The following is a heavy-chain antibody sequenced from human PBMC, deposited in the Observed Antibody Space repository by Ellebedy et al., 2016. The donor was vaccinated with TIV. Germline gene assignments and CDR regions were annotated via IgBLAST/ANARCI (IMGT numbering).Heavy chain of an antibody. V-gene: IGHV4-39*07. CDR2: VPYGGTT. D-gene: IGHD2-15*01. CDR3: AGCRIANSPIVDY. J-gene: IGHJ4*02. CDR1: GDSITRDIYD. Sequence: SETLSLTCSVTGDSITRDIYDRGWIRQAPGKGLDWSGSVPYGGTTYYNPSLKSRVAVSRDTSKNQFFLSLQSVTAADTAIFYCAGCRIANSPIVDYWGQGALVTVSS.